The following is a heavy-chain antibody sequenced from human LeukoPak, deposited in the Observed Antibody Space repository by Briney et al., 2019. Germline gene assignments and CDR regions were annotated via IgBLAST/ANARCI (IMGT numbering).Heavy chain of an antibody. V-gene: IGHV4-39*02. CDR2: IYYSGST. Sequence: KPSETLSLTCTVSGGSISSSSYYWGWIRQPPGKGLEWIGSIYYSGSTYYNPSLKSRATISVDTSKNQFSLKLSSVTAADTAVYYCARDLTPKLRALDYWGQGTLVTVSS. CDR3: ARDLTPKLRALDY. CDR1: GGSISSSSYY. D-gene: IGHD3-16*01. J-gene: IGHJ4*02.